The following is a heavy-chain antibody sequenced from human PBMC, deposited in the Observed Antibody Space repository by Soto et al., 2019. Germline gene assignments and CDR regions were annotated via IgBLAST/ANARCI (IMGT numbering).Heavy chain of an antibody. D-gene: IGHD3-3*01. V-gene: IGHV3-43*01. Sequence: GGSLRLSCAASGFTFSNAWMSWVRQAPGKGLEWVSLISWDGGSTYYADSVKGRFTISRDNSKNSLYLQMNSLRTEDTALYYCAKALNPGLESIRLYYYYGMDVWGQGTTVTVSS. CDR1: GFTFSNAW. CDR3: AKALNPGLESIRLYYYYGMDV. J-gene: IGHJ6*02. CDR2: ISWDGGST.